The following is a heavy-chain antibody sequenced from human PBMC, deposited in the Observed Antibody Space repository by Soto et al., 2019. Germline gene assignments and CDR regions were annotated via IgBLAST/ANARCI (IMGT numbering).Heavy chain of an antibody. CDR1: GYSFSDYT. J-gene: IGHJ6*02. V-gene: IGHV1-3*04. CDR2: INTGIAST. CDR3: ARGPQGSYGTDV. Sequence: QGHLVQSGAEVKKPGASVKVSCKASGYSFSDYTIHWVRRAPGQPPEWMARINTGIASTDYSQKFQGRVTITRDASATTASMDLSCISSEDTAVSSSARGPQGSYGTDVWRPGTTVPVS.